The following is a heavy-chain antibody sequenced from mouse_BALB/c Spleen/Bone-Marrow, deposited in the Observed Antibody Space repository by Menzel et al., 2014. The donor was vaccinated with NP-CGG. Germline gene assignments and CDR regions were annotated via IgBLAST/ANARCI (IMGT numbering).Heavy chain of an antibody. CDR1: GYTFTDYA. V-gene: IGHV1-67*01. CDR3: ARSYYGNYYAMDY. Sequence: VQLQQSGPELVRPGVSVKVSCEGSGYTFTDYAMHWVKQSHAKSLEWIGVISTYSGNTNYNQKFKGKATMTVDKSSSTAYMELARLTSEDSAIYYCARSYYGNYYAMDYWGQGTSVTVSS. J-gene: IGHJ4*01. D-gene: IGHD1-1*01. CDR2: ISTYSGNT.